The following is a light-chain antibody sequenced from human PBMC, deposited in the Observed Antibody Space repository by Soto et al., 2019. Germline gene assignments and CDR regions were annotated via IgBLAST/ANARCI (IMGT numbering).Light chain of an antibody. V-gene: IGLV2-14*01. J-gene: IGLJ2*01. Sequence: QSVMTQPASVTGSPGQSITISCTGTSSDVGAYNYVSWYQQHPGKAPKLMIFEVSDRPSGVSNRFSGSKSGNTASLTISGLQAEVEPDYYCTSYTSSNTLVFGGGTKLTVL. CDR1: SSDVGAYNY. CDR2: EVS. CDR3: TSYTSSNTLV.